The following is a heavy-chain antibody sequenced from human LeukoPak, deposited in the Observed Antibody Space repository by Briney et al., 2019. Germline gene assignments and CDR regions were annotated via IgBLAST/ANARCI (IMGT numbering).Heavy chain of an antibody. V-gene: IGHV3-23*01. D-gene: IGHD3-22*01. Sequence: PGASLRLSCAASGCTFSSYAMSWVRQAPGKGLEWVSAISGSGGSTYYADSVKGRFTISRDNSKNTLYLQMNSLRAEDTAVYYCAKAPGTMIVVVITTWGQGTLVTVSS. CDR3: AKAPGTMIVVVITT. J-gene: IGHJ4*02. CDR2: ISGSGGST. CDR1: GCTFSSYA.